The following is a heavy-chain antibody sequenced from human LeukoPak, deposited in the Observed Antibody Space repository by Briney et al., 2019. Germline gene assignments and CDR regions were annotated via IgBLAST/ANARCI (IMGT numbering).Heavy chain of an antibody. CDR1: GFTFSSYA. D-gene: IGHD3-16*01. CDR2: ISASGGST. CDR3: ARAMSTFGGVRNYFDS. J-gene: IGHJ4*02. Sequence: GGSLRLSCAASGFTFSSYAMNWVRQAPGKGLEWVSGISASGGSTYYADSVKGRFTLSRDNSKNTLYLQMNSLRAEDTAVYYCARAMSTFGGVRNYFDSWGQGTLVTVSS. V-gene: IGHV3-23*01.